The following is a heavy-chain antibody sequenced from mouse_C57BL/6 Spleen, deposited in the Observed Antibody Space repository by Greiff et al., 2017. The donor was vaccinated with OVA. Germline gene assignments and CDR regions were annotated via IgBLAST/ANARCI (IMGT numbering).Heavy chain of an antibody. D-gene: IGHD2-2*01. CDR1: GFTFSNYW. V-gene: IGHV6-3*01. Sequence: VQLKESGGGLVQPGGSMKLSCVASGFTFSNYWMNWVRQSPEKGLEWVAQIRLKSDNYATHYAESVKGRFTISRDDSKSSVYLQMNNLRAEDTGIYYCTEGYGVTTGYAMDYWGQGTSVTVSS. CDR2: IRLKSDNYAT. J-gene: IGHJ4*01. CDR3: TEGYGVTTGYAMDY.